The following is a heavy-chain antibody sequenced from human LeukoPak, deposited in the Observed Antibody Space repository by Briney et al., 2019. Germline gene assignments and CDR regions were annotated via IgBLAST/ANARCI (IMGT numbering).Heavy chain of an antibody. J-gene: IGHJ4*02. D-gene: IGHD3-9*01. Sequence: GGSLRLSCAASGFTFSSYAMSWVRQAPGKGLEWVSAISGSGGSTYYADSVKGRFTISRDNSKNTLYLQMNSLRAEDTAVYYCAKDLELRYFDWFDRPDIDYWGQGTLVTVSS. CDR1: GFTFSSYA. V-gene: IGHV3-23*01. CDR3: AKDLELRYFDWFDRPDIDY. CDR2: ISGSGGST.